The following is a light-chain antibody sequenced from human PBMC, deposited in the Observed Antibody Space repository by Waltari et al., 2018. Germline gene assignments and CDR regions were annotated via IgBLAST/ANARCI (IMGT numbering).Light chain of an antibody. V-gene: IGKV1-39*01. Sequence: DIQMTQSPSSLSASVGDRVTIPCRASQSISNYLNWYQQKPGTAPKLLIYTASSLQSGVPLRFSGSGSGTDFTLTISSLQPEDFATYFCQQSYSTPYTFGQGTKLDIK. J-gene: IGKJ2*01. CDR3: QQSYSTPYT. CDR2: TAS. CDR1: QSISNY.